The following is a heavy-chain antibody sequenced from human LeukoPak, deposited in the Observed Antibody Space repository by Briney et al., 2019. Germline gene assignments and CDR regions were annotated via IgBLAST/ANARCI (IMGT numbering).Heavy chain of an antibody. D-gene: IGHD2-15*01. J-gene: IGHJ5*02. Sequence: SETLSLTCTVSGGSISSYYWSWIRQPPGKGLEWIGYIYYSGSTNYNPSLKSRVTISVDTSKNQFSLKLSSVTAADTAVYYCARDGCSGGSCYWVNWFDPWGQGTLVTVSS. CDR3: ARDGCSGGSCYWVNWFDP. V-gene: IGHV4-59*01. CDR1: GGSISSYY. CDR2: IYYSGST.